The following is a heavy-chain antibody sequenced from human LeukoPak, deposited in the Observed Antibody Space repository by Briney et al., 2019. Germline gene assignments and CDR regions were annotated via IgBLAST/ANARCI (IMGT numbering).Heavy chain of an antibody. J-gene: IGHJ6*03. CDR1: GYTFISYY. CDR3: AREGSCSSTSCPPVSYYYMDV. Sequence: GASVKVSCKASGYTFISYYMHWVRQAPGQGLEWMGIINPSGGSTSYAQKFQGRVTMTRDMSTSTVYMELSSLRSEDTAVYYCAREGSCSSTSCPPVSYYYMDVWGKGTTVTVSS. CDR2: INPSGGST. V-gene: IGHV1-46*01. D-gene: IGHD2-2*01.